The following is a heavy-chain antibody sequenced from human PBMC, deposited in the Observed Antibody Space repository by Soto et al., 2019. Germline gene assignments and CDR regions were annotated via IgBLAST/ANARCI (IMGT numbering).Heavy chain of an antibody. J-gene: IGHJ6*03. Sequence: SETLSLTCAVYGGSFSGYYWSWIRQPPGKGLEWIGEINHSGSTNYNPSLKSRVTISVDTSKNQFSLKLSSVTAADTAVYYCARASLRFRYMDVWGKGTTVTVSS. D-gene: IGHD3-3*01. CDR1: GGSFSGYY. CDR2: INHSGST. CDR3: ARASLRFRYMDV. V-gene: IGHV4-34*01.